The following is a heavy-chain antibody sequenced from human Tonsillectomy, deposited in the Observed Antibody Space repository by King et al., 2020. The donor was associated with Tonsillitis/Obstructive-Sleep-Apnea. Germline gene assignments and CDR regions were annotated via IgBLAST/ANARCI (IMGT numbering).Heavy chain of an antibody. CDR1: GGTFSSYA. J-gene: IGHJ6*02. D-gene: IGHD2/OR15-2a*01. CDR2: IIPIFGTA. V-gene: IGHV1-69*12. Sequence: QLVQSGAEVKKPGSSVKVSCKASGGTFSSYAISWVRQAPGQGLEWMGGIIPIFGTANYAQKFQGRVTITADESTSTAYMELSGLRYEDTAVYYCASDLDEVLVIIPADYSYYGMDVWGQGTTVTVSS. CDR3: ASDLDEVLVIIPADYSYYGMDV.